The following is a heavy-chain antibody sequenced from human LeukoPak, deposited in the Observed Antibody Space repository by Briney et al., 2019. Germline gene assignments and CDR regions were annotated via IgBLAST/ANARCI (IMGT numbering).Heavy chain of an antibody. CDR1: GFIFSSYS. J-gene: IGHJ4*02. Sequence: GGSLRLSCEASGFIFSSYSMSWVRQAPGKGLEWVSAITGTGGSPYSADSVKGRFTISRDNSKNTLYLQMNSLRAEDTAVYCCARLRSSSWPDYWGQGTLVTVSS. V-gene: IGHV3-23*01. D-gene: IGHD6-13*01. CDR2: ITGTGGSP. CDR3: ARLRSSSWPDY.